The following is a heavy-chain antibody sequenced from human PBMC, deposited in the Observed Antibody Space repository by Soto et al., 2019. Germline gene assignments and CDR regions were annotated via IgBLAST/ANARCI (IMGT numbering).Heavy chain of an antibody. Sequence: PXGSRRLSCATSGFSFSNYGMNWVRQAPGKGLEWVSGITKTGRSTFIADSVRGRFTISRDNLKNIMYLQMNSLRVDDTALYYCTKDAEAYDFAFDKWGQGTMVTVSS. D-gene: IGHD3-3*01. V-gene: IGHV3-23*01. CDR1: GFSFSNYG. CDR3: TKDAEAYDFAFDK. J-gene: IGHJ3*02. CDR2: ITKTGRST.